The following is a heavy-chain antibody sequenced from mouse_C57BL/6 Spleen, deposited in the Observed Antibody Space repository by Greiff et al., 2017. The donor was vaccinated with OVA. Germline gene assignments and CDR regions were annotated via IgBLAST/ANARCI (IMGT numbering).Heavy chain of an antibody. CDR2: INPSTGGT. Sequence: SGPELVKPGASVKISCKASGYSFTGYYMNWVKQSPEKSLEWIGEINPSTGGTTYNQKFKAKATLTVDKSSSTAYMQLKSLTSEDSAVYYCLYYGSSYNDWGQGTTLTVSS. CDR1: GYSFTGYY. J-gene: IGHJ2*01. D-gene: IGHD1-1*01. CDR3: LYYGSSYND. V-gene: IGHV1-42*01.